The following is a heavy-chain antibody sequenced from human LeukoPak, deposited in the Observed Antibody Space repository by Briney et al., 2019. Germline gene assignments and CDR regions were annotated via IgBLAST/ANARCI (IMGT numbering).Heavy chain of an antibody. CDR1: GYTFTTYA. D-gene: IGHD3-10*01. J-gene: IGHJ3*02. V-gene: IGHV1-3*01. CDR3: ARDIYRGTDAYDM. Sequence: GSVKASCNASGYTFTTYAMHWVRQAPGQRLEWMGLINAGDDNTRYSENFHGRVTITKDTSANTAYMNLSRLRSEDTAVYYCARDIYRGTDAYDMWGQGTMVTVSP. CDR2: INAGDDNT.